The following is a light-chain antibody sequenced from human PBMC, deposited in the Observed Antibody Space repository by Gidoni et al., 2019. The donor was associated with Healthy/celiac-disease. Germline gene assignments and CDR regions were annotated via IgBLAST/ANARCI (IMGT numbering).Light chain of an antibody. J-gene: IGLJ3*02. CDR2: GKN. CDR1: SLRSYY. CDR3: NSRDSSGQGV. Sequence: SSELTQDPAVSVALGQTVRITCQGDSLRSYYASWYQQKPGQAPVLVIYGKNNRPSGIPDRFSGYSSGNTASLTITGAQAEDEADYYCNSRDSSGQGVFGGGTKLTVL. V-gene: IGLV3-19*01.